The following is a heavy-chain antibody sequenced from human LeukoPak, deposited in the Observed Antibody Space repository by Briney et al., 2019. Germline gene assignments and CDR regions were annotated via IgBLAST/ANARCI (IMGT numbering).Heavy chain of an antibody. CDR3: ARGGYDFWSGGGAYYMDV. Sequence: ASVKVSCKASGYTFTSYGISWVRQAPGQGLEWMGWISAYNGNTNYAQKLQGRVTMTTDTSTSTAYMELRSLRSDDTAVYYCARGGYDFWSGGGAYYMDVWGKGTTVTVSS. CDR1: GYTFTSYG. J-gene: IGHJ6*03. D-gene: IGHD3-3*01. CDR2: ISAYNGNT. V-gene: IGHV1-18*01.